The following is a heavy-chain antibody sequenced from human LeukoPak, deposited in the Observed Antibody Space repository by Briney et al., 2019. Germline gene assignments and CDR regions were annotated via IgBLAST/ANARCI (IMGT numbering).Heavy chain of an antibody. Sequence: GGSLRLSCAASGFTFSSYAMHWVRQAPGKGLEWVAVISSDGSNKYYTDSVKGRFTISRDNSKNTLYLQMNSLRAEDTAVYYCAREVIYSYGSFDYWGQGTLVTVSS. CDR3: AREVIYSYGSFDY. J-gene: IGHJ4*02. V-gene: IGHV3-30*03. CDR1: GFTFSSYA. D-gene: IGHD5-18*01. CDR2: ISSDGSNK.